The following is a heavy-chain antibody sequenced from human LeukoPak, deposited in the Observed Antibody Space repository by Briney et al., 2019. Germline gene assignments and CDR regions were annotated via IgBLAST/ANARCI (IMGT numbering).Heavy chain of an antibody. CDR3: ARVDGSCSGGSCPSGNWFDP. CDR1: GGSISSYY. V-gene: IGHV4-59*08. Sequence: SETLSLTCTVSGGSISSYYWSWIRQPPGKGLEWIGYIYYSGSTNYNPSLKSRVTISYPSKNQFSLKLNSVTAADTAVYYCARVDGSCSGGSCPSGNWFDPWGQGTLVTVSS. CDR2: IYYSGST. D-gene: IGHD2-15*01. J-gene: IGHJ5*02.